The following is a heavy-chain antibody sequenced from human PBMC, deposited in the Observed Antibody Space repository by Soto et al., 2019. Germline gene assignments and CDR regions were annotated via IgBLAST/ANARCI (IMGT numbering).Heavy chain of an antibody. V-gene: IGHV3-7*05. CDR2: IKQDGSEK. J-gene: IGHJ4*02. CDR3: ARGKGTSF. CDR1: GFTFISYW. Sequence: EVQLVESGGGLVQPGGSLRLSCAASGFTFISYWMSWVRQAPGKGLEWVANIKQDGSEKYYVDSVKGRFTISRDNAKNSLYLQMNSLRAEDTAVYYCARGKGTSFWGQGTLVTVSS. D-gene: IGHD3-10*01.